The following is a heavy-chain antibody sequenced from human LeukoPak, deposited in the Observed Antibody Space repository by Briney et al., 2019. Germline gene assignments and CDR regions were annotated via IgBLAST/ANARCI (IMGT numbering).Heavy chain of an antibody. CDR3: ARDLSRGEDGYNHYGMDV. V-gene: IGHV1-3*01. J-gene: IGHJ6*02. Sequence: ASVKVSCKASGYTFTSYAMHWVRQAPGQRLEWMGWINAGNGNTKYSQKFQGRVTITADESTSTAYMELSSLRSEDTAVYYCARDLSRGEDGYNHYGMDVWGQGTTVTVSS. CDR2: INAGNGNT. D-gene: IGHD3-16*01. CDR1: GYTFTSYA.